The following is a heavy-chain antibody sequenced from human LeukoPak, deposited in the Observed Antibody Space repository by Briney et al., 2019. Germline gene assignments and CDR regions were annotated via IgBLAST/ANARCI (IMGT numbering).Heavy chain of an antibody. V-gene: IGHV3-74*01. CDR2: IISDGTTT. Sequence: GGSLRLSCPASGFPLSNLWMHWVRQVPGKGLVWVSRIISDGTTTSYADSVKGRFTISRDNAKNTLYLQMNSLRAEDTAVYYFTRDWRNMAFDYWGQGTLVTVSS. J-gene: IGHJ4*02. D-gene: IGHD2/OR15-2a*01. CDR1: GFPLSNLW. CDR3: TRDWRNMAFDY.